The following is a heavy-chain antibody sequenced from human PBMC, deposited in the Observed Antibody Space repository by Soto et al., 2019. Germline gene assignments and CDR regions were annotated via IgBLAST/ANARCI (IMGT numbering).Heavy chain of an antibody. Sequence: GESLKISCKGSGYSFTSYWIAWVRQMPGKGLEWMGIMYPGDSDTRYSPSFQGQVAISADKSISTAYLQWSSLKASDTAMYFCARQTCSSTRCYYGMDVWGQGTTVTVSS. D-gene: IGHD2-2*01. CDR1: GYSFTSYW. J-gene: IGHJ6*02. CDR2: MYPGDSDT. CDR3: ARQTCSSTRCYYGMDV. V-gene: IGHV5-51*01.